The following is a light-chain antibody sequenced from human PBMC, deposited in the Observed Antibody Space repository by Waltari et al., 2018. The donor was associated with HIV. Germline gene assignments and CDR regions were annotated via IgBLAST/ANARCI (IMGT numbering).Light chain of an antibody. CDR2: GVS. CDR3: QSYDRSLSGSYV. V-gene: IGLV1-40*01. Sequence: QSVLTQPPSVSGAPGQRVTISSSGSRFNIGADYDVNWCQQLPGRAPPLLIYGVSNRPSGVPDRFSGSKSGFSASLVISGLQPEDEADYFCQSYDRSLSGSYVFGSGTRVTVL. CDR1: RFNIGADYD. J-gene: IGLJ1*01.